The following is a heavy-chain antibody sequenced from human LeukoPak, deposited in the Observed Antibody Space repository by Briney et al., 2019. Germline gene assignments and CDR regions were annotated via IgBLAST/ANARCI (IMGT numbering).Heavy chain of an antibody. Sequence: GRSLRLSCTASGFTFSSYGMHWVRQAPGKGLEWVAVISYDGSNKYYADSVKGRFTISRDNSKNTPYLQMNSLRAEDTAVYYCAKEQPLLWFWELLVTGGSALGYWGQGTLVTVSS. CDR1: GFTFSSYG. V-gene: IGHV3-30*18. CDR3: AKEQPLLWFWELLVTGGSALGY. D-gene: IGHD3-10*01. CDR2: ISYDGSNK. J-gene: IGHJ4*02.